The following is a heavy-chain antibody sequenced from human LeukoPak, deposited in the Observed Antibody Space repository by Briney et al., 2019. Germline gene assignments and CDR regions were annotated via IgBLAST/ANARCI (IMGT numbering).Heavy chain of an antibody. CDR3: ARDRDIVVVPAAPDAFDI. J-gene: IGHJ3*02. CDR1: GYTFTNYG. D-gene: IGHD2-2*01. CDR2: ISAYNGNT. Sequence: ASVNVSCKASGYTFTNYGISWVRQAPGQGLEWMGWISAYNGNTNYAQKLQGRVTMTTDTSTSTAYMELRSLRSDDTAVYYCARDRDIVVVPAAPDAFDIWGQGTMVTVSS. V-gene: IGHV1-18*01.